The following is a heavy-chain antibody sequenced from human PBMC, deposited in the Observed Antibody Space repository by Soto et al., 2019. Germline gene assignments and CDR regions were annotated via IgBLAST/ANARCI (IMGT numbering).Heavy chain of an antibody. Sequence: PSQTLSLTCAISGDSVSSNSAAWNWIRQSPSRGLEWLGRTYYRSKWYNDYAVSVKSRITINPDTSKNQFSLQLNSVTPEDTAVYYCARDIVVVPAAYYYYGMDVWGQGTTVTV. CDR2: TYYRSKWYN. J-gene: IGHJ6*02. V-gene: IGHV6-1*01. D-gene: IGHD2-2*01. CDR3: ARDIVVVPAAYYYYGMDV. CDR1: GDSVSSNSAA.